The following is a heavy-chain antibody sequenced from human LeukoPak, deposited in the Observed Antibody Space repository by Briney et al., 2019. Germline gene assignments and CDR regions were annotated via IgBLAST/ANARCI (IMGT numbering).Heavy chain of an antibody. CDR1: GFTVSSND. D-gene: IGHD3-22*01. CDR2: IYSGGRT. J-gene: IGHJ4*02. V-gene: IGHV3-53*01. CDR3: AIYDSSGYYNY. Sequence: PGGSLRLSCAASGFTVSSNDMSWVRQAPGKGLEWVSVIYSGGRTFYADSVKGRFTISRDNSKNTLYLQMNSLRVEDTAVYYCAIYDSSGYYNYWGQGTLVTVSS.